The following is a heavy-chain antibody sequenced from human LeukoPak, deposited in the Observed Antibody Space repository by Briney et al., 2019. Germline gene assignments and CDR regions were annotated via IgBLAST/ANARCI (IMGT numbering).Heavy chain of an antibody. CDR2: IYYSGST. CDR1: GGSISSYY. J-gene: IGHJ4*02. V-gene: IGHV4-59*08. CDR3: ARHRPGPYDY. Sequence: SETLSLTCTVSGGSISSYYWSWIRQPQGKGLEWIGYIYYSGSTNYNPSLKSRVTISVDTSNNQFSLKLSSVTAADTALYYCARHRPGPYDYWGQGTLVTVSS.